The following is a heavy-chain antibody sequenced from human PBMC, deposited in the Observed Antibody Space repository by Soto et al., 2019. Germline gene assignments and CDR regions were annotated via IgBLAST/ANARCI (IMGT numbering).Heavy chain of an antibody. CDR3: ASNSFYDFWSGYYKYYYYGMDV. D-gene: IGHD3-3*01. Sequence: PSETLSLTCAVYGGSFSGYYWSWIRQPPGKGLEWIGEINHSGSTNYNPSLQSRVTISVDTSKNQFSLKLSSVTAADTAVYYCASNSFYDFWSGYYKYYYYGMDVWGQGTTVTVSS. V-gene: IGHV4-34*01. CDR1: GGSFSGYY. J-gene: IGHJ6*02. CDR2: INHSGST.